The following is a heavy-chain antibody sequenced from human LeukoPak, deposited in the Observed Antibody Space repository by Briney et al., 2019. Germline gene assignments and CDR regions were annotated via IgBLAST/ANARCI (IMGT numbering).Heavy chain of an antibody. CDR1: GGSFSVYY. CDR2: INHSGST. CDR3: ARIRRYSSGWYVGY. Sequence: SETLSLTCAVYGGSFSVYYWSWIRQPPGKGLEWIGEINHSGSTNYNPSLKSRVTISVDTSKNQFSLKLSSVTAADTAVYYCARIRRYSSGWYVGYWGQGTLVTVSS. V-gene: IGHV4-34*01. D-gene: IGHD6-19*01. J-gene: IGHJ4*02.